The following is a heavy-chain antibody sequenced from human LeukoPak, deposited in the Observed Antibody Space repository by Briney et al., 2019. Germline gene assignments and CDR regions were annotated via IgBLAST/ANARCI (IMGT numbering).Heavy chain of an antibody. V-gene: IGHV3-23*01. Sequence: GGSLRLSCAASGFSFSSYAMSWVRQAPGKGLEWVSSISGSGDNTYYAESVKGRFTISRDNSKNTLFLQMNSLRTEDTAVFYCAKRSGYTTGWFFDFWGQGTLVTVSS. CDR1: GFSFSSYA. J-gene: IGHJ4*02. CDR3: AKRSGYTTGWFFDF. D-gene: IGHD6-19*01. CDR2: ISGSGDNT.